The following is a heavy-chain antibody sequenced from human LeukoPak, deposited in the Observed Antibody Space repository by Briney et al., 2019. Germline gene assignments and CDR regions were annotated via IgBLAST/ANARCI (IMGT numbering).Heavy chain of an antibody. CDR2: IHNSGAT. D-gene: IGHD2/OR15-2a*01. CDR3: ATFLWGRNWFDP. J-gene: IGHJ5*02. V-gene: IGHV4-59*01. CDR1: GGSMSDYY. Sequence: SETLSPTCTVSGGSMSDYYWNWIRQPPGKGLEWIAYIHNSGATNYNPSLKSRVIISLDTSRNQFSLNINSVTAADTAVYYCATFLWGRNWFDPWSQGTLVTVSS.